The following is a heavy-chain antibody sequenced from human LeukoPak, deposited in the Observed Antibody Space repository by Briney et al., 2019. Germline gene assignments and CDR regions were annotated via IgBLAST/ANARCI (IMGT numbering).Heavy chain of an antibody. CDR1: GGSISSYY. Sequence: SETLSLTCTVSGGSISSYYWSWIRQPAGKGLEWIGRIYTSGSTNYNPSLKSRVTISVDTSKNQFSLKLSSVTAADTAVYYCARAIGGYDLSPAAIFDYWGQGTLVTVSS. CDR3: ARAIGGYDLSPAAIFDY. D-gene: IGHD5-12*01. V-gene: IGHV4-4*07. CDR2: IYTSGST. J-gene: IGHJ4*02.